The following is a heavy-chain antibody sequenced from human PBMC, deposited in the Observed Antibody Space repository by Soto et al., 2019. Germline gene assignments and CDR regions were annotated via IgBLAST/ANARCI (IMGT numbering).Heavy chain of an antibody. CDR2: IIPIFGTA. J-gene: IGHJ5*02. D-gene: IGHD3-22*01. CDR3: ARWSSGYPNWFDP. V-gene: IGHV1-69*06. CDR1: GGTFSSYA. Sequence: PGASVKVSCKASGGTFSSYAISWVRQAPGQGLEWMGGIIPIFGTANYAQKFQGRVTITADKSTSTAYMELSSLRSEDTAVYYCARWSSGYPNWFDPWGQGTLVTVSS.